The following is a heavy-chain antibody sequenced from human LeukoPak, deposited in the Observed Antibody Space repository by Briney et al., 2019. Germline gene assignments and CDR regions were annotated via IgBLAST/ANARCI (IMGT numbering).Heavy chain of an antibody. J-gene: IGHJ3*02. CDR1: GFTFSSYA. V-gene: IGHV3-23*01. CDR3: AKDRKDNWGRVYYAFDI. D-gene: IGHD7-27*01. CDR2: ISGSGGST. Sequence: ESGGSLRLSCAASGFTFSSYAMSWVRQAPGKGLEWVSAISGSGGSTYYADSVKGRFTISRDNSKNTLYLQMNSLRAEDTAVYYCAKDRKDNWGRVYYAFDIWGQGTMVTVSS.